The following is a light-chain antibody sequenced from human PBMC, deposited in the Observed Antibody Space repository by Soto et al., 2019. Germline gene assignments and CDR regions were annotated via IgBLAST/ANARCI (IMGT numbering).Light chain of an antibody. J-gene: IGLJ1*01. CDR1: SSDVGGYNY. CDR3: SSYAGRNEV. V-gene: IGLV2-8*01. Sequence: QSVLTQPPSASGSPGQSVTISCTGTSSDVGGYNYVSWYQQHPGKAPKLMIYEVSKRPSGVPDRFSGSKSGNTASLTVSGLQAEDEADYYCSSYAGRNEVFGTGTKVTVL. CDR2: EVS.